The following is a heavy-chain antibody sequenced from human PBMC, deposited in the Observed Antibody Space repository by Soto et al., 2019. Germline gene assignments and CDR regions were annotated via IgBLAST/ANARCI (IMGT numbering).Heavy chain of an antibody. CDR2: IRSKAYGGTT. CDR1: GFTFGDYA. D-gene: IGHD4-17*01. Sequence: GSLRLSCTASGFTFGDYAMSWVRQAPGKGLEWVGFIRSKAYGGTTEYAASVKGRFTISRDDSKSIAYLQMNSLKTEDTAVYYCTRDAYAHYGMDVWGQGTTVTVSS. CDR3: TRDAYAHYGMDV. J-gene: IGHJ6*02. V-gene: IGHV3-49*04.